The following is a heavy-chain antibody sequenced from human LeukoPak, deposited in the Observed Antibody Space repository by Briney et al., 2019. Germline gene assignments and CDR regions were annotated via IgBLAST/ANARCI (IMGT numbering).Heavy chain of an antibody. CDR2: ISGSGGST. J-gene: IGHJ4*02. D-gene: IGHD5/OR15-5a*01. Sequence: GGSLRLSCAASGFTFSDYSMTWVRQALGKGLEWVSAISGSGGSTYYADSVKGRFTISRDDSKNTLYLQMNSLRAEDTAVYYCAKGNLRGPPHNIDYWGQGTLVTVSS. V-gene: IGHV3-23*01. CDR3: AKGNLRGPPHNIDY. CDR1: GFTFSDYS.